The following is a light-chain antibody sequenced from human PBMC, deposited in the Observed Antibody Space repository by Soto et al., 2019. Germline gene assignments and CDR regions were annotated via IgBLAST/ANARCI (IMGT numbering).Light chain of an antibody. CDR3: QQANSFPVT. J-gene: IGKJ3*01. V-gene: IGKV1D-12*01. Sequence: DTQMTQSPSSVSAFVGDRVTVTCRASQGVGNWLAWYQQKPGQAPKLLIYSVSTLQSGVPARFSGSGSGTDFTLTISSLQPEDVARCFCQQANSFPVTFGPGTKVDIK. CDR1: QGVGNW. CDR2: SVS.